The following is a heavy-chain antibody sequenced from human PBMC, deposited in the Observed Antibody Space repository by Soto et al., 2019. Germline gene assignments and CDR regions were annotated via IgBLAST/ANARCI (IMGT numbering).Heavy chain of an antibody. J-gene: IGHJ6*02. D-gene: IGHD1-1*01. CDR1: GHSISSDYYH. Sequence: SETLSLTCTVSGHSISSDYYHWTWIRQSPGKGLEWIGYIHHSGSILYNPSLKSRVTISVDTSKNQFSLHLTSVTAADTAVYFCARENDGGDSLDVWGQGTTVTVSS. CDR3: ARENDGGDSLDV. CDR2: IHHSGSI. V-gene: IGHV4-30-4*08.